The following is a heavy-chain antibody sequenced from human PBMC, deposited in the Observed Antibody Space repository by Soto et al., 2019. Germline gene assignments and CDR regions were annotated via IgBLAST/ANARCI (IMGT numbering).Heavy chain of an antibody. V-gene: IGHV2-26*01. Sequence: ESGPTLVNPTETLTLTCTVSGFSLSNGKEGESRIRQPPGKSMELLAHIFSNDEKSYRTSLKSRLTISEDTSKSQVVLTMTNVDTVDTATYYCARILFGRSVAGGYFYMDVWGKGTTVTVSS. CDR1: GFSLSNGKEG. CDR3: ARILFGRSVAGGYFYMDV. CDR2: IFSNDEK. J-gene: IGHJ6*03. D-gene: IGHD6-19*01.